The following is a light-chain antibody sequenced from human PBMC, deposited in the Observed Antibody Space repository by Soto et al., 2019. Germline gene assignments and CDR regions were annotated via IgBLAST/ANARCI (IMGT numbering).Light chain of an antibody. CDR2: DAS. V-gene: IGKV3-20*01. CDR1: QSVSSSY. Sequence: EIVLTQSPGTLSLSPGERATLSCRASQSVSSSYLAWYQQKPGQAPRLLIYDASSRATGIPDRFSGSGSGXXXXXXXXXXXPEDXXXYYCQQYGSSLYTFGQGTKLEIK. J-gene: IGKJ2*01. CDR3: QQYGSSLYT.